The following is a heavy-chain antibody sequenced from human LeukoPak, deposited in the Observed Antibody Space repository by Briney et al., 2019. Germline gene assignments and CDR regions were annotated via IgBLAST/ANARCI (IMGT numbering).Heavy chain of an antibody. J-gene: IGHJ3*02. V-gene: IGHV1-18*01. CDR1: GYTFTSYG. Sequence: GASVKVSCKASGYTFTSYGISWVPQAPGQGLEWMGSISAYNGNTNYAQKLQGRVTMTTDTSTSTAYMELRSLRSDDTAVYYCARDTYYDSSGYPDNDAFDIWGQGTMVTVSS. D-gene: IGHD3-22*01. CDR3: ARDTYYDSSGYPDNDAFDI. CDR2: ISAYNGNT.